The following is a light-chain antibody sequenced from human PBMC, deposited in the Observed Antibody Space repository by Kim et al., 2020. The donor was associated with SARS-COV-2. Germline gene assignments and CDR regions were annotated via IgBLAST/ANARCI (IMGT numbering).Light chain of an antibody. V-gene: IGKV3-20*01. CDR3: QQYGSSPT. CDR1: QSLSSNS. Sequence: EIMLTQSPGTLSLSPGERATLSCRASQSLSSNSLAWYQQKPGQAPRLLIYAATSRATGIPDRFSGIGSGTDFTLTISRLEPEDFAVYYCQQYGSSPTFGQGTKVDIK. J-gene: IGKJ1*01. CDR2: AAT.